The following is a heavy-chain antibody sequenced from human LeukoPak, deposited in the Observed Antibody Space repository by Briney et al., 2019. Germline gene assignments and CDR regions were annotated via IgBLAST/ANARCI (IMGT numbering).Heavy chain of an antibody. CDR3: ASLAGGDGSNLGAYFDY. D-gene: IGHD5-24*01. CDR1: GGSISSYY. V-gene: IGHV4-59*01. CDR2: IYYSGST. J-gene: IGHJ4*02. Sequence: SETLSLTCTVSGGSISSYYWSWIRQPPGKGLEWIGYIYYSGSTNYNPSPKSRVTISVDTSKNQFSLKLSSVTAADTAVYYCASLAGGDGSNLGAYFDYWGQGTLVTVSS.